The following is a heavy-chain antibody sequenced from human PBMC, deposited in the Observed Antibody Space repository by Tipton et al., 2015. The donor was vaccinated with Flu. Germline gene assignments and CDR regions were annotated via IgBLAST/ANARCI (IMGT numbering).Heavy chain of an antibody. CDR1: GFSVTNNY. J-gene: IGHJ4*02. V-gene: IGHV3-53*01. D-gene: IGHD6-19*01. CDR3: VRAIGRSGGY. Sequence: SLRLSCAASGFSVTNNYVTWVRQAPGKGLEWVSVIYTAGRTKSADSLKDRFTISRDISKNMVYLQMNSLRVDDTAMYYCVRAIGRSGGYWGQGTLVTVSS. CDR2: IYTAGRT.